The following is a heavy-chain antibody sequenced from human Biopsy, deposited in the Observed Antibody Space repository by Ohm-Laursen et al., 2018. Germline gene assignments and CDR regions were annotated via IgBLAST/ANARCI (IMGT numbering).Heavy chain of an antibody. V-gene: IGHV3-7*01. J-gene: IGHJ6*02. Sequence: SLRLSCAASGLTFSSSWMTWVRQAPGKGLEWVAMIKQDGSEDYYVDSVKGRFTISRDNAQKSLDLQLNSLRAEDTAVYYCVRGRSMDVWGQGTTVTVSS. CDR3: VRGRSMDV. CDR2: IKQDGSED. CDR1: GLTFSSSW.